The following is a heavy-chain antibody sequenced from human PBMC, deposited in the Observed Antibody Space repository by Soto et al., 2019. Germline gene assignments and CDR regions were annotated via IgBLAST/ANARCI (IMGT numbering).Heavy chain of an antibody. CDR1: GFTFSTYA. CDR3: ARDLTTVTTNTFDY. D-gene: IGHD4-17*01. CDR2: IWFDGSDK. V-gene: IGHV3-33*01. Sequence: QVQLVESGGGVVQPGRSLRLSCAASGFTFSTYAMHWVRQAPGKVLDWVAVIWFDGSDKYYADSVKGRFTISRDNSKNMLYLHMNSLRAEDTAVYYCARDLTTVTTNTFDYWGQGTLVTVSS. J-gene: IGHJ4*02.